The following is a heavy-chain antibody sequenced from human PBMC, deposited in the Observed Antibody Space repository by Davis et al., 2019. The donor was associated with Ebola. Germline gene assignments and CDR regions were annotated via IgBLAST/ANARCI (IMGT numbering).Heavy chain of an antibody. D-gene: IGHD4-17*01. V-gene: IGHV3-15*01. CDR3: TTLSTVTTMYFDL. J-gene: IGHJ2*01. Sequence: GESLKISCAASGFTLSNAWMSWVRQAPGKGLEWAGRIKSKTDGGTRDYAAPVKGRFTISRDDTKNTLYLQMNSLKTEDTAVYYCTTLSTVTTMYFDLWGRGTLVTVSS. CDR2: IKSKTDGGTR. CDR1: GFTLSNAW.